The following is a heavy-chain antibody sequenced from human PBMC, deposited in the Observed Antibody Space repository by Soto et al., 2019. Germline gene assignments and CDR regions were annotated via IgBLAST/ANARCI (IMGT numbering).Heavy chain of an antibody. Sequence: GASVNVSCKTSGYTFTIYAMHWVRQAPGQRLEWMGWINAGNGNTKYSQKFQGRVTITRDTSASTAYMELSSLRSEDTAVYYCARDRKSSSWYPDAFDIWGQGTMVTVSS. J-gene: IGHJ3*02. CDR3: ARDRKSSSWYPDAFDI. D-gene: IGHD6-13*01. CDR2: INAGNGNT. CDR1: GYTFTIYA. V-gene: IGHV1-3*01.